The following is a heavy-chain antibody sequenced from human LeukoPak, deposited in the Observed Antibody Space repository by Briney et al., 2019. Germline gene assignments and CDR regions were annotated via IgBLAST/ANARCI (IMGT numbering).Heavy chain of an antibody. CDR1: GYTFTGYY. Sequence: ASVKVSCKASGYTFTGYYMHWVRQAPGQGLERMGWINPNSGGTNYAQKFQGRVTMTRDTSISTAYMGLSRLRSDDTAVYYCAREGGRRYYGSGSYYGYWGQGTLVTVSS. D-gene: IGHD3-10*01. CDR2: INPNSGGT. CDR3: AREGGRRYYGSGSYYGY. V-gene: IGHV1-2*02. J-gene: IGHJ4*02.